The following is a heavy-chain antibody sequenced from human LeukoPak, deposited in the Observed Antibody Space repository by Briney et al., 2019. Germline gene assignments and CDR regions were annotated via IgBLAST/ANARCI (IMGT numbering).Heavy chain of an antibody. V-gene: IGHV4-59*01. CDR1: GGSISGYY. CDR2: IYYSRST. J-gene: IGHJ4*02. CDR3: ARETGSPGAVAGLFDY. D-gene: IGHD6-19*01. Sequence: SETLSLSCTVSGGSISGYYWSWIRQPPGKGLEWIGYIYYSRSTNYNPSLKSRVTISVDTSKNQFSLKLNSVTAADTALYYCARETGSPGAVAGLFDYWGQGTPVTVSS.